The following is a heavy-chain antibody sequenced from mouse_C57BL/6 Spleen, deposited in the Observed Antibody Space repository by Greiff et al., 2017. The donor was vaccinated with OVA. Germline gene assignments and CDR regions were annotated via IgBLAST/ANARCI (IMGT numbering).Heavy chain of an antibody. CDR2: ISGGGGNT. D-gene: IGHD1-1*02. CDR3: ARSGGGYFDY. V-gene: IGHV5-9*01. CDR1: GFTFSSYT. J-gene: IGHJ2*01. Sequence: EVQGVESGGGLVKPGGSLKLSCAASGFTFSSYTMSWVRQTPEKRLEWVATISGGGGNTYYPDSVKGRFTISRDNAKNTLYLQMSSLRSEDTALYYCARSGGGYFDYWGQGTTLTVSS.